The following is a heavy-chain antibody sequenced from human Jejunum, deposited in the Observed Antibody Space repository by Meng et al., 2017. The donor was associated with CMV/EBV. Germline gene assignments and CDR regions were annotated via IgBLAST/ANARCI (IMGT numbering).Heavy chain of an antibody. J-gene: IGHJ4*02. CDR1: GFSLNSYG. D-gene: IGHD1-26*01. V-gene: IGHV1-18*01. Sequence: QGQLVQSGADVKKPGASVKGSCKASGFSLNSYGVNWVRQAPGQGLEWMGWISAYNGNTNYAQTLQGRLTMTTDTSTSTAYMELRSLRSDDTAVYYCARVEVGITSGDYWGQGTLVTVSS. CDR3: ARVEVGITSGDY. CDR2: ISAYNGNT.